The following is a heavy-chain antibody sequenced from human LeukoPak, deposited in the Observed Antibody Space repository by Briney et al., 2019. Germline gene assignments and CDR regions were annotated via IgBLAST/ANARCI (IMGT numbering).Heavy chain of an antibody. CDR3: ARRSLYYYDSSGYGVFDY. V-gene: IGHV4-39*01. CDR2: IYYSGST. J-gene: IGHJ4*02. CDR1: SGSISSSSYY. Sequence: SETLSLTCTVSSGSISSSSYYWGWIRQPPGKGLEWIGSIYYSGSTYRNPSLKSRVTISVDTSKKQFSLKLSSVTAADTAVYYCARRSLYYYDSSGYGVFDYWGQGTLVTVSS. D-gene: IGHD3-22*01.